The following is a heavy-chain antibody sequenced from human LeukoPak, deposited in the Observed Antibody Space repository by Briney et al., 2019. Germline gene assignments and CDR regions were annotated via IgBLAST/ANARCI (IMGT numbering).Heavy chain of an antibody. CDR3: ARDFGGRIWSGYQRDYYYYMDV. D-gene: IGHD3-3*01. CDR2: IYYSGST. Sequence: PSETLSLTCTVSGGSISSYYWSWIRQPPGKGLEWLGSIYYSGSTNYNPSLKSRVTISVDTSKNQFSLKLSSVTAADTAVYYCARDFGGRIWSGYQRDYYYYMDVWGKGTTVTVSS. V-gene: IGHV4-59*01. CDR1: GGSISSYY. J-gene: IGHJ6*03.